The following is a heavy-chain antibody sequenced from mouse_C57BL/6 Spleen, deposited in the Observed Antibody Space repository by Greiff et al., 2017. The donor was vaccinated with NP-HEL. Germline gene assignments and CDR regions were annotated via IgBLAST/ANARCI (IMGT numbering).Heavy chain of an antibody. D-gene: IGHD2-4*01. CDR3: AGDNDYVGPSFDY. Sequence: DVQLVESGGGLVKPGGSLKLSCAASGFTFSSYAMSWVRQTPEKRLEWVATISDGGSYTYYPDNVKGRFTISRDNAKNNLYLQMSHLKSEDTAMYYCAGDNDYVGPSFDYWSQGTTLTVSA. V-gene: IGHV5-4*01. CDR1: GFTFSSYA. J-gene: IGHJ2*01. CDR2: ISDGGSYT.